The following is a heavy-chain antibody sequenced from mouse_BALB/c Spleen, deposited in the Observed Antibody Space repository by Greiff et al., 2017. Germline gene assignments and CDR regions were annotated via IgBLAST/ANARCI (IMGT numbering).Heavy chain of an antibody. D-gene: IGHD2-1*01. CDR3: TRSYGNYGYYAMDY. CDR1: GYTFTSYW. CDR2: IYPSDSYT. Sequence: QVQLQQPGAELVRPGASVKLSCKASGYTFTSYWINWVKQRPGQGLEWIGNIYPSDSYTNYNQKFKDKATLTVDKSSSTPYMQLSSPTSEDSAVYYCTRSYGNYGYYAMDYWGQGTSVTVSS. V-gene: IGHV1-69*02. J-gene: IGHJ4*01.